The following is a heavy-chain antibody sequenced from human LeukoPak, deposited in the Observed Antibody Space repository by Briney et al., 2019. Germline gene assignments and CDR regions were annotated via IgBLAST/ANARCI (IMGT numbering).Heavy chain of an antibody. J-gene: IGHJ4*02. CDR3: ARDLGVIVHPTDY. Sequence: GGSLRLSCAASGFTFSSYSMNWVRQAPGKGLEWVSSISSSSSYIYYADSVKGRFTISRDNAKNSLYLQMNSLRAEDTAVYYCARDLGVIVHPTDYWGQGTLVTVSS. D-gene: IGHD3-16*02. CDR1: GFTFSSYS. V-gene: IGHV3-21*01. CDR2: ISSSSSYI.